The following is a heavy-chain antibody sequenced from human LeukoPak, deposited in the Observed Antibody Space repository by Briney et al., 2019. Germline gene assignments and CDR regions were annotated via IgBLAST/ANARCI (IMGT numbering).Heavy chain of an antibody. CDR1: GGSIGVYY. D-gene: IGHD5-24*01. CDR3: ARAKGRDGSEFDY. CDR2: IYYSGST. V-gene: IGHV4-59*01. Sequence: SETLSLTCTVSGGSIGVYYWSWIRQPPGKGLEWIGYIYYSGSTDYNPSLKSRVTISVDTSKNQFSLKLSSVTAADTAVYYCARAKGRDGSEFDYWGQGTLVTVSS. J-gene: IGHJ4*02.